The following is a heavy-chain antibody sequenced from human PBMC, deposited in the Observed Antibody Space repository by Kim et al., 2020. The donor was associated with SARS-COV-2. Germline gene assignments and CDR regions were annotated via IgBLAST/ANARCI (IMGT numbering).Heavy chain of an antibody. J-gene: IGHJ6*04. V-gene: IGHV3-33*01. CDR2: IWYDGSNK. Sequence: GGSLRLSCAASGFTFSSYGMHWVRQAPGKGLEWVAVIWYDGSNKYYADSVKGRFTISRDNSKNTLYLQMNSLRAEDTAVYYCAREVLIAVTGVMDVWGKGTTVTVSS. CDR3: AREVLIAVTGVMDV. CDR1: GFTFSSYG. D-gene: IGHD4-17*01.